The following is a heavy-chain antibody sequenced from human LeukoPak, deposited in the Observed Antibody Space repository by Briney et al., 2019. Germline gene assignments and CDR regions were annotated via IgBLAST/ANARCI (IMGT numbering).Heavy chain of an antibody. V-gene: IGHV4-34*01. J-gene: IGHJ4*02. CDR3: ARWMVRGVIVYFDY. CDR2: INHSGST. Sequence: PSETLSLTCAVYGGSFSGYYWSWIRQPPGKGLEWIGEINHSGSTNYNPSLKRRVTISVDTSKNQFSLKLSSVTAADTAVYYCARWMVRGVIVYFDYWGQGTLVTVSS. D-gene: IGHD3-10*01. CDR1: GGSFSGYY.